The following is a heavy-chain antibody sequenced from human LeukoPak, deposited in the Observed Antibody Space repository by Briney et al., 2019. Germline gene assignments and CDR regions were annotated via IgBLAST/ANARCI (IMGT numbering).Heavy chain of an antibody. CDR1: GGSISSGSYY. D-gene: IGHD1-26*01. Sequence: EPSETLSLTCTVSGGSISSGSYYWSWIRQPAGKGLEYIGRVYTSGSTNYNPSLKSRVTISVDTSKKQFSLKLSSVTAAGTAFYYCARYIVSYPHDAFDIWGQGTMVTVSS. CDR2: VYTSGST. V-gene: IGHV4-61*02. J-gene: IGHJ3*02. CDR3: ARYIVSYPHDAFDI.